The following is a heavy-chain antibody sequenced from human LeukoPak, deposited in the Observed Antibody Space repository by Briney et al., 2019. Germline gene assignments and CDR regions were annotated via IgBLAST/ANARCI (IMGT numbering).Heavy chain of an antibody. CDR2: ISWNSGSI. CDR1: GFTFDDYA. J-gene: IGHJ4*02. D-gene: IGHD4-17*01. CDR3: AKDYGDYVGVYFDY. V-gene: IGHV3-9*01. Sequence: GGSLRVSCAASGFTFDDYAMHWVRQAPGKGLEWVSGISWNSGSIGYADSVKGRFTISRDNAKNSLYLQMNSLRAEDTALYYCAKDYGDYVGVYFDYWGQGTLVTVSS.